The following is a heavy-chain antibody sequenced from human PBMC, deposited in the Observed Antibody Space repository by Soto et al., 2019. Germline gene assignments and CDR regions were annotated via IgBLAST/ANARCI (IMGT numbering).Heavy chain of an antibody. V-gene: IGHV4-59*01. CDR3: ARVMGLRYFDWLPAPGGMDV. Sequence: PSETLSLTCTVSGGSISSYYWSWIRQPPGKGLDWIGYIYYSGSTNYNPSLKSRVTISVDTSKNQFSLKLSSVTAADTAVYYCARVMGLRYFDWLPAPGGMDVWGQGTTVTVSS. CDR2: IYYSGST. CDR1: GGSISSYY. J-gene: IGHJ6*02. D-gene: IGHD3-9*01.